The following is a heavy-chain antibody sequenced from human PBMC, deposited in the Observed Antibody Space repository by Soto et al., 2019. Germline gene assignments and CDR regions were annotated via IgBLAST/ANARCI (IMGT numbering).Heavy chain of an antibody. CDR2: IYPGDSDT. D-gene: IGHD3-10*02. V-gene: IGHV5-51*01. J-gene: IGHJ4*02. Sequence: GESLKISCKGSGYSFSTYWIGWVRQMPGKGLEWMGIIYPGDSDTRYSPSFQGQVTISADKSLTTAYLQWSSLKASDTAMYYCARNVFGESPPTTFDYWGQGTLVTVSS. CDR1: GYSFSTYW. CDR3: ARNVFGESPPTTFDY.